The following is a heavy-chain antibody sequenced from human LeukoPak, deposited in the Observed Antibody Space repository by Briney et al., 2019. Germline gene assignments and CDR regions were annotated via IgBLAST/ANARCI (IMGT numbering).Heavy chain of an antibody. D-gene: IGHD3-9*01. CDR1: GYSFTNYW. V-gene: IGHV5-51*01. Sequence: GESLKISCKGSGYSFTNYWIGWVRQMPGKGLEWMGIIHPGDSDTRYSPSFQGQVTISADKSISTAYLQWSSLKASHTAMYYCARSLGILTGYQGARDDAFDIWGQGTMVTVSS. CDR2: IHPGDSDT. J-gene: IGHJ3*02. CDR3: ARSLGILTGYQGARDDAFDI.